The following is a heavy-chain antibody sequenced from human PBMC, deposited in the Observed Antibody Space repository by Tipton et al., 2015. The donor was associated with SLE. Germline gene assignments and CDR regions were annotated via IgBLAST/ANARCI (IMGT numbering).Heavy chain of an antibody. Sequence: GLVKPSETLSLTCTVSGGSISPYYWSWVRQPPGKGLEWIGYVYYSGSTMYNSSLRSRVTMAVDTSKNQFSLRMTSVTAADTAVYYCARTRDYDFWGHRLPEAFDIWGQGTKVTVSS. CDR1: GGSISPYY. V-gene: IGHV4-59*08. CDR2: VYYSGST. CDR3: ARTRDYDFWGHRLPEAFDI. D-gene: IGHD3-3*01. J-gene: IGHJ3*02.